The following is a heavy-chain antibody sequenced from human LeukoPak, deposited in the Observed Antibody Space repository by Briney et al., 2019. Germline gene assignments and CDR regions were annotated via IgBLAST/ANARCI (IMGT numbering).Heavy chain of an antibody. Sequence: PSETLSLTCTVSGGSISSYYWSWIRQPPGKGLEWIGYIYYSGSTNYNPSLKSRVTISVDTSKNQFSLKLSSVTAADTAVYYCARQIALAARPTRLYFDYWGQGTLVTVSS. CDR3: ARQIALAARPTRLYFDY. CDR2: IYYSGST. V-gene: IGHV4-59*08. D-gene: IGHD6-6*01. CDR1: GGSISSYY. J-gene: IGHJ4*02.